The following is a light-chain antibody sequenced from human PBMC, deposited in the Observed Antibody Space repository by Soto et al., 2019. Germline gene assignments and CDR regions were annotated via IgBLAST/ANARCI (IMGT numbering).Light chain of an antibody. J-gene: IGLJ3*02. Sequence: QAVVTQEPSFSVSPGGTVTLTCGLNSGSVSTSNYPTWYQQTPGQAPRTLIYSTSTRSSGVPDRFSGSILENKAALTITGAQADDESDYYCILYVGSGIWVFGGGTKVTVL. V-gene: IGLV8-61*01. CDR2: STS. CDR3: ILYVGSGIWV. CDR1: SGSVSTSNY.